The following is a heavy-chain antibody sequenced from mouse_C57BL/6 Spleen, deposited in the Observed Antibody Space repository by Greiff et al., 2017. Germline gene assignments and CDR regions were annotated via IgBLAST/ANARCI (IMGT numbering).Heavy chain of an antibody. Sequence: EVQLKESGPGLVKPSQSLSLTCSVTGYSITSGYYWNWIRQFPGNKLEWMGYISYDGSNNYNPSLKNRISITRDTSKNQFFLKLNSVTTEDTATYYCASRRNAMDYWGQGTSVTVSS. J-gene: IGHJ4*01. CDR1: GYSITSGYY. CDR3: ASRRNAMDY. V-gene: IGHV3-6*01. CDR2: ISYDGSN.